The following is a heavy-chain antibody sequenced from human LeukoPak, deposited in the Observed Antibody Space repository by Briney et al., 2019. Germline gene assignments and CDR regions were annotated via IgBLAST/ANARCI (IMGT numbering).Heavy chain of an antibody. D-gene: IGHD2-15*01. V-gene: IGHV4-59*08. CDR3: ARLWSPMVEIDY. J-gene: IGHJ4*02. CDR1: GGCISTYY. Sequence: SETLSFTCSDSGGCISTYYWSWIRQPPGKGLERIGYISYSGSTKYNPSLKSRVTISVDTSKNQFSLKVSSVTAADTAVYYCARLWSPMVEIDYWGQGTLVTVSS. CDR2: ISYSGST.